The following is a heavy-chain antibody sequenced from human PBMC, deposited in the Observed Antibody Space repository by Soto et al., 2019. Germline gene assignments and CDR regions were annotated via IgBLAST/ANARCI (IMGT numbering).Heavy chain of an antibody. J-gene: IGHJ4*02. CDR3: ARHRDDYVSGNYYNRIDF. V-gene: IGHV1-69*01. D-gene: IGHD3-10*01. CDR1: GGIFSTYA. Sequence: QVQLVQSGAEVKKPGSSVKVSCKASGGIFSTYAISWLRQAPGQGLEWMGGIIPLFGTPNYAQRFQGRVTITADESTRTAYMELSRLRSEDTAVYYCARHRDDYVSGNYYNRIDFWGQGILVTVSS. CDR2: IIPLFGTP.